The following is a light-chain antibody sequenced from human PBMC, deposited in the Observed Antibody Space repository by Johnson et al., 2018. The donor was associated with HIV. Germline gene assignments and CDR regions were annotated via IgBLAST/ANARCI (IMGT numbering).Light chain of an antibody. CDR2: ENN. Sequence: QSVLTQPPSVSAAPGQKVTISCSGSSSNIGNNYVSWYQQLPGTAPKLLIYENNKRPSGIPDRFSGSKSGTSATLGITGLQTGAEADYYCGTWDTILSGYVFATGTKVTVL. CDR3: GTWDTILSGYV. V-gene: IGLV1-51*02. CDR1: SSNIGNNY. J-gene: IGLJ1*01.